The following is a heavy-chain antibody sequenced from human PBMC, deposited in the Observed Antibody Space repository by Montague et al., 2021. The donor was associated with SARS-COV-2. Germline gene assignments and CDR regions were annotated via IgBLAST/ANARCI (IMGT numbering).Heavy chain of an antibody. D-gene: IGHD3-3*01. Sequence: SETLSLTCAVYGGSFSGYYWSWIRQPPGKGLEWIGEVKDSGSTNXIPSLKSRVAISVDTSKNQFSLKLRSVTAADTAVYFCARGARIGGNYELWRGYYTSPLDYWGQGTLVTVSS. CDR1: GGSFSGYY. CDR3: ARGARIGGNYELWRGYYTSPLDY. CDR2: VKDSGST. V-gene: IGHV4-34*01. J-gene: IGHJ4*02.